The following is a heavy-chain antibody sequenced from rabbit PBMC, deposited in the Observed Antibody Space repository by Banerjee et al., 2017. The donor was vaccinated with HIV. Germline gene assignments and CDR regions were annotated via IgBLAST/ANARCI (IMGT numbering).Heavy chain of an antibody. CDR1: GFSFSNKYV. J-gene: IGHJ4*01. CDR2: INTSSGNT. D-gene: IGHD5-1*01. V-gene: IGHV1S45*01. CDR3: AKTDGSFIYFSL. Sequence: QEQLEESGGGLVQPEGSLTLTCTASGFSFSNKYVMCWVRQAPGKGLEWIACINTSSGNTVYATWAKGRFTISKASWTTVTLQMTSLTAADTASYFCAKTDGSFIYFSLWGQGTLVTVS.